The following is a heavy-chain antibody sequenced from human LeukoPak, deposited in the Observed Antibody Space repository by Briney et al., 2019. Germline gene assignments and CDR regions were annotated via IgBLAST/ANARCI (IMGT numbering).Heavy chain of an antibody. CDR3: ARELGRAFDL. V-gene: IGHV4-59*13. D-gene: IGHD3-3*02. CDR1: GGSISTYH. J-gene: IGHJ3*01. Sequence: SETLSLTCTGSGGSISTYHRRWLRQGPGKGLEWSGYIYYSGDTKQNPSLNSRATISVDTSKNQLSLKLKSVAAADTAVYYCARELGRAFDLWGQGTAVTVSS. CDR2: IYYSGDT.